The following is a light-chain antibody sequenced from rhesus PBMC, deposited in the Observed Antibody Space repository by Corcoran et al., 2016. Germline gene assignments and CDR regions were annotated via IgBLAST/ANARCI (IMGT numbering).Light chain of an antibody. J-gene: IGKJ2*01. Sequence: DIQMSQSPSSLSASVGDRVTITCRASQGISSYLNWYQQKPGKAPKLLIYYANSLASGVPSMFSGGGSGTDYTLTISSMQPEYFATYSCQQGYSTPYSFGQGTKVEIK. CDR3: QQGYSTPYS. V-gene: IGKV1-32*03. CDR1: QGISSY. CDR2: YAN.